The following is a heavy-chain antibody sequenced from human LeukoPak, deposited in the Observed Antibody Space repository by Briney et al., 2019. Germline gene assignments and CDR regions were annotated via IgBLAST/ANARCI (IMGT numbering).Heavy chain of an antibody. J-gene: IGHJ4*02. D-gene: IGHD3-22*01. CDR3: AKSPYDSSGYLDY. Sequence: GRSLRLSCAASGFTFDDHAVPWVRQAPGKGLEWVSGISWNSGSIGYADSVKGRFTISRDNAKNSLYLQMNSLRAEDMALYYCAKSPYDSSGYLDYWGQGTLVTVSS. CDR1: GFTFDDHA. CDR2: ISWNSGSI. V-gene: IGHV3-9*03.